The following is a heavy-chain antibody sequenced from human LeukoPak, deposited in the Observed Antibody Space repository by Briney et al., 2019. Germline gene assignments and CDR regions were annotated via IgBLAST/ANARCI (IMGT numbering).Heavy chain of an antibody. Sequence: SETLSLTRGFYGGSFRGYYWRWMRQPPGKGLEWIGEINHSGSTNYNPALKSRVTISVDTSKNQFSLKLSSVPAADTAVYYCARLDFDYDFDYWGQGTLVTVSS. CDR1: GGSFRGYY. V-gene: IGHV4-34*01. CDR2: INHSGST. J-gene: IGHJ4*02. CDR3: ARLDFDYDFDY. D-gene: IGHD3-9*01.